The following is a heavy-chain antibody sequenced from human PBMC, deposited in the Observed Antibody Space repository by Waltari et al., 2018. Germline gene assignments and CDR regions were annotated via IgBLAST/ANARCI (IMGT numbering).Heavy chain of an antibody. D-gene: IGHD3-3*01. V-gene: IGHV3-23*03. J-gene: IGHJ6*03. CDR2: FYSGGTT. CDR3: AKDSSPFLEHRVYYYYYMDV. CDR1: GFTFGNYA. Sequence: EVQLLESGGGLVQPGGSLRLSCAASGFTFGNYAMSWVRQARGRGLEWVSVFYSGGTTYYADSVKGRFTISRDNSKNTLYLQMNSLRAEDTAVYYCAKDSSPFLEHRVYYYYYMDVWGKGTTVTVSS.